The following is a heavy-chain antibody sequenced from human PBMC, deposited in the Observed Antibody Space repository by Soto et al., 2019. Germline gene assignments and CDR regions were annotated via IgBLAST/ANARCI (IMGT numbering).Heavy chain of an antibody. D-gene: IGHD3-3*01. CDR2: MSPKNGDV. J-gene: IGHJ4*02. CDR1: GYSFSNFD. Sequence: QVRLVQSGTEVKKPGASVKVSYMVSGYSFSNFDINWVRQATGQGLEWMGWMSPKNGDVGYAQKFQGRVPMTSNNSINTAYMELSNLRPEDTAVYYCVRPWRYWGQGSPVTV. CDR3: VRPWRY. V-gene: IGHV1-8*02.